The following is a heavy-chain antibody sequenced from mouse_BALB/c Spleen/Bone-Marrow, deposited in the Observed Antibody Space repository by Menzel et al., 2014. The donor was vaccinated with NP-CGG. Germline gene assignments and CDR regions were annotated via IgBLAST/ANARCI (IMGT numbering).Heavy chain of an antibody. Sequence: VQLQQSGAELVKPGASVKLSCTASGFNIKDTYMHWVKQRPEQGLEWIGRIDPANGNTKYDPKFQGKATITADTSSNPAYLQLSSLTSEETAVYYCAYGSSYDYFDYWGQGTTLTVSS. CDR2: IDPANGNT. V-gene: IGHV14-3*02. D-gene: IGHD1-1*01. CDR3: AYGSSYDYFDY. CDR1: GFNIKDTY. J-gene: IGHJ2*01.